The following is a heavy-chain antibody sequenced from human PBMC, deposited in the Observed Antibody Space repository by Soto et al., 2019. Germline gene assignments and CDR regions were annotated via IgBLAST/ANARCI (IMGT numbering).Heavy chain of an antibody. CDR2: IWYDGSNK. CDR3: ARDRGCSWYDY. D-gene: IGHD6-13*01. CDR1: GFTFSSYG. V-gene: IGHV3-33*01. J-gene: IGHJ4*02. Sequence: QVQLVESGGGVVQPGRSLRLSCAASGFTFSSYGMHWVRQAPGKGVEWVAVIWYDGSNKYYADSVKGRFTISRDISKNTLYLKMNSPGAEDTAVYYCARDRGCSWYDYWGQGTLVTVSS.